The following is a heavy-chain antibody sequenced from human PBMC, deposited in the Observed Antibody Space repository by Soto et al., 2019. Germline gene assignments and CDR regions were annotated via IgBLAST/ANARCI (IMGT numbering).Heavy chain of an antibody. J-gene: IGHJ5*02. D-gene: IGHD2-21*02. CDR3: ARHPSDFWFDP. V-gene: IGHV4-39*01. Sequence: QLQLQESGPGLVKPSETLSLTCSVSGGSISSSSYFWGWIRQPPGKGLEWIGSIYYSGSTYYNPSHTSRVTVSVESSTNQFSLKLSSVTAADTAVYYCARHPSDFWFDPWGQGTLVTVSS. CDR1: GGSISSSSYF. CDR2: IYYSGST.